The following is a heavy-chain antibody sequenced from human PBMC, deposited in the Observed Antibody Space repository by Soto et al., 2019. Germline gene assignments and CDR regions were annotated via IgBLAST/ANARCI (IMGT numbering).Heavy chain of an antibody. CDR3: ARGRFSGMDV. Sequence: SESLSLTCAVYGWSFSCYYWIWIRQPPGKGLEWIGEINHSGSTNYNPSLKSRVTISVDTSRNQFSLKLSSVTAADTAVYYCARGRFSGMDVWGQGTTVTVSS. J-gene: IGHJ6*02. V-gene: IGHV4-34*01. CDR1: GWSFSCYY. CDR2: INHSGST.